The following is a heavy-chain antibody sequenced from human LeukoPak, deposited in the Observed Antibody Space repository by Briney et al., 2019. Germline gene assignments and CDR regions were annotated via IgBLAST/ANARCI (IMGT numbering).Heavy chain of an antibody. V-gene: IGHV4-59*01. Sequence: PSETLSLTCTVSGGSIRSYYWSWVRQPPGKGLEWIGYMYYSGATNYNPSLKSRVTISVDTSKNQFSLKVTSVTAADTAVYYCARGSGSYDYWGQGTLVTVSS. CDR1: GGSIRSYY. CDR2: MYYSGAT. CDR3: ARGSGSYDY. D-gene: IGHD1-26*01. J-gene: IGHJ4*02.